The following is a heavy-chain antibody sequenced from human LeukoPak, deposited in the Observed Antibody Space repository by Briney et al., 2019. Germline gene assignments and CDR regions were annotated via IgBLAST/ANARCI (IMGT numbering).Heavy chain of an antibody. CDR1: VGSFSGYY. CDR3: ARSYNWNYRAYYYYGMDA. D-gene: IGHD1-7*01. Sequence: SQTLSLTCAGSVGSFSGYYWCWFRQPPGNRLDWVGGFNCSGSTNYNPSLKSRVTISVDTSKNQFSLKLSSVTAADTAVYYCARSYNWNYRAYYYYGMDAWGQGTTVTVSS. V-gene: IGHV4-34*01. J-gene: IGHJ6*02. CDR2: FNCSGST.